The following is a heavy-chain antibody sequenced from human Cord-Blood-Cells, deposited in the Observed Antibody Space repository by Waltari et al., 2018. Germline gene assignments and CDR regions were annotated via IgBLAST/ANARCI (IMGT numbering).Heavy chain of an antibody. CDR3: ARDRARVVPAARRGIGNWFDP. V-gene: IGHV4-34*01. J-gene: IGHJ5*02. CDR1: GGSFSGYY. CDR2: INHSGST. D-gene: IGHD2-2*01. Sequence: QVQLQQWGAGLLKPSETLSLTCAVYGGSFSGYYWSWIRQPPGPGLEWIGEINHSGSTNYNPSLKSRVTISVDTSKNQFSLKLSSVTAADTAVYYCARDRARVVPAARRGIGNWFDPWGQGTLVTVSS.